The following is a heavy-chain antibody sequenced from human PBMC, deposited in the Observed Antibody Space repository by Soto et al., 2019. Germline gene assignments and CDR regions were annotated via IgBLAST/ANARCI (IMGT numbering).Heavy chain of an antibody. CDR3: ARDLSPIFGVVIRVYMDV. Sequence: ASVKVSCTASGYTFTSYAMHWVRQAPGQRLEWMGWINAGNGNTKYSQKFQGRVTITRDTSASTAYMELSSLRSEDTAVYYCARDLSPIFGVVIRVYMDVWGKGTTVTVSS. D-gene: IGHD3-3*01. CDR2: INAGNGNT. V-gene: IGHV1-3*01. J-gene: IGHJ6*03. CDR1: GYTFTSYA.